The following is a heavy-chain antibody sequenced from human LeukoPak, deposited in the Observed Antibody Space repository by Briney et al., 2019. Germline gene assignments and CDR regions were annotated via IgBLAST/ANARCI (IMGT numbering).Heavy chain of an antibody. CDR3: ARGQAAAGWDLYYYYYMDV. V-gene: IGHV3-11*04. Sequence: EPGGSLRLSCAASGFTFSDYYMSWIRQAPGKGLEWVSYISSSGSTIYYADSVKGRFTISRDNAKNSLYLQMNSLRAEDTAVYYCARGQAAAGWDLYYYYYMDVWGKGTTVTISS. J-gene: IGHJ6*03. CDR2: ISSSGSTI. D-gene: IGHD6-13*01. CDR1: GFTFSDYY.